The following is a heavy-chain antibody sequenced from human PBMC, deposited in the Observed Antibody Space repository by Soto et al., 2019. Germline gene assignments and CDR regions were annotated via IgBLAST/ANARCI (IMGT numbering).Heavy chain of an antibody. CDR3: ARVVRFMITFGGVIVPPYYFDY. V-gene: IGHV4-34*01. J-gene: IGHJ4*02. D-gene: IGHD3-16*02. CDR2: INHSGST. Sequence: KASETLSLTCAVYGGSFSGYYWSWIRQPPGKGLEWIGEINHSGSTNYNPSLKSRVTISVDTSKNQFSLKLSSVTAADTAVYYCARVVRFMITFGGVIVPPYYFDYWGQGTLVTVSS. CDR1: GGSFSGYY.